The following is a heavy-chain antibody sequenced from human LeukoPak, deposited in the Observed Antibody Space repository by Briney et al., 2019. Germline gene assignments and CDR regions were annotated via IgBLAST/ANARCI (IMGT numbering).Heavy chain of an antibody. Sequence: ASVKVSCKASRNIFTGYFIHWVRQAPGQGLEWMGWINPKNGGTNPAEKIQGRVTMTRDTSLSTAFIELTGLTSDDTAVYFCAREPPYTGHCDITTCDVSRFDLWGQGTLVTVSS. CDR3: AREPPYTGHCDITTCDVSRFDL. V-gene: IGHV1-2*02. CDR1: RNIFTGYF. CDR2: INPKNGGT. D-gene: IGHD2-2*01. J-gene: IGHJ4*02.